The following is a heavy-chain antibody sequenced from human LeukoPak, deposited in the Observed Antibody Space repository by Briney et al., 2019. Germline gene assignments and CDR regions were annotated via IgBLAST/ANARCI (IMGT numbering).Heavy chain of an antibody. J-gene: IGHJ3*02. CDR1: VFTFDDYG. CDR2: INWNGGST. D-gene: IGHD1-26*01. V-gene: IGHV3-20*04. Sequence: PGGSLRLSCAASVFTFDDYGMSWVRQAPGKGLEWVSSINWNGGSTGYADSVKGRFTISRDNAKNSLYLQMNSLRAEDTALYYCARLVGATVLDAFDIWGQGTMVTVSS. CDR3: ARLVGATVLDAFDI.